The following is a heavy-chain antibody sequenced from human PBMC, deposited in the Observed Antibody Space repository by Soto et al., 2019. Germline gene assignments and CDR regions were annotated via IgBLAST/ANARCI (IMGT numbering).Heavy chain of an antibody. J-gene: IGHJ6*02. CDR2: IIPIFGTA. CDR1: GGTFSSYA. V-gene: IGHV1-69*05. Sequence: QVQLVQSGAEVKKPGSSVKVSCKASGGTFSSYAISWVRQAPGQGLEWMGGIIPIFGTANYAQKFQGRATIXXDEATRTAYMELSSLRSEDTAVYYCADHPIVSNYYYYGMDVWGQGTKVTVSS. D-gene: IGHD1-26*01. CDR3: ADHPIVSNYYYYGMDV.